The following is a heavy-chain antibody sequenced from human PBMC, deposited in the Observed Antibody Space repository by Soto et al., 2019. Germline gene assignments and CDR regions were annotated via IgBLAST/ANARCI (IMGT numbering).Heavy chain of an antibody. CDR2: IWYDGSNK. CDR3: ARDPRVETTLMAVFQG. CDR1: GFSFSNYG. J-gene: IGHJ1*01. D-gene: IGHD3-3*01. Sequence: QVQLVESGGGVVQPGRSLRLSCAGSGFSFSNYGMHWVRQAPGKGLEWVALIWYDGSNKYYADSVKGRFTISRDNSKNTLHLQMSSLRNEDTAVYYCARDPRVETTLMAVFQGWGQGTLVTVSS. V-gene: IGHV3-33*01.